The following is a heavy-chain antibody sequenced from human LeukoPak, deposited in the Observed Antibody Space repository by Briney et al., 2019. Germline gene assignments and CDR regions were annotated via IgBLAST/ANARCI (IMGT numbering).Heavy chain of an antibody. D-gene: IGHD6-19*01. Sequence: ASVKVSCKASGYTFTDYYIHWMRQAPGQGLEWMGWINPKRGVTTYAQKFQGRVTMTRDTSVSTAYMELSRLRSDDTAVYYCASPRLVPLDAFDLWGQGTMVTVSS. J-gene: IGHJ3*01. V-gene: IGHV1-2*02. CDR2: INPKRGVT. CDR3: ASPRLVPLDAFDL. CDR1: GYTFTDYY.